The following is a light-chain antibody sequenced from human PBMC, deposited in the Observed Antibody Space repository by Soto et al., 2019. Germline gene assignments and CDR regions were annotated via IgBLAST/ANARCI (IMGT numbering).Light chain of an antibody. CDR1: SSDVGGYNY. V-gene: IGLV2-11*01. Sequence: QTVLTQPRSVSWSPGRSVAISCTGTSSDVGGYNYVSWYQQHTGKAPRLMIYDVTKRPSGVPDRFSASKSGNTASLTISGLQADDEADYYCCSYAGSYSYVFGTGTKVTV. CDR3: CSYAGSYSYV. J-gene: IGLJ1*01. CDR2: DVT.